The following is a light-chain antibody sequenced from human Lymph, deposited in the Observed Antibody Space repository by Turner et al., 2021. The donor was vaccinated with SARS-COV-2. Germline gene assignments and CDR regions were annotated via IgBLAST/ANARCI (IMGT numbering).Light chain of an antibody. CDR3: QQYYSTPYT. J-gene: IGKJ2*01. V-gene: IGKV4-1*01. Sequence: DLVMTQSPASLAVSLGERATINCKSSQSVLYSSNNKNYLAWYQQKPGQPPKLPIYWASTRESGVPDRFSGSGSGTDFTLTISSLQAEDVAVYYCQQYYSTPYTFGQGTKLEIK. CDR2: WAS. CDR1: QSVLYSSNNKNY.